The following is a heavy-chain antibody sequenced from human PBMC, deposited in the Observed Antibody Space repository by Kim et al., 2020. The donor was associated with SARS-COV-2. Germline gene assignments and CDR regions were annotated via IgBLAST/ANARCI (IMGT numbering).Heavy chain of an antibody. CDR2: IGNSDETT. D-gene: IGHD6-19*01. J-gene: IGHJ4*02. CDR3: AKDVYRWAFDY. Sequence: SLRLSFAASGFTFTRNAMAWVRQAPGKGLQWVSAIGNSDETTYADSVKGRFTISRDTSKNTLYLQMNGLRAEDTAIYYCAKDVYRWAFDYWGQGTLVTVS. CDR1: GFTFTRNA. V-gene: IGHV3-23*01.